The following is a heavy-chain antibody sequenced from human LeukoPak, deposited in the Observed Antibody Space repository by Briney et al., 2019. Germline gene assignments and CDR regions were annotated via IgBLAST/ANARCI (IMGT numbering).Heavy chain of an antibody. Sequence: SETLSLTCTVSGGSINIGDYYWGWIRQPPGKGLEWIGSMHYSGSTYYNPSLKSRVTISVDTSKNQFSLKVTSVTAADTAVYYCAGRGTIDSGRPWNWGQGTLVTVSS. CDR1: GGSINIGDYY. V-gene: IGHV4-39*01. CDR2: MHYSGST. J-gene: IGHJ4*02. D-gene: IGHD1-26*01. CDR3: AGRGTIDSGRPWN.